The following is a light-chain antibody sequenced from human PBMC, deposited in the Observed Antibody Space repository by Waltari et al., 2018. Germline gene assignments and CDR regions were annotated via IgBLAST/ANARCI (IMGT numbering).Light chain of an antibody. Sequence: DIVMTQSPDSLAVSLGERATINCKSSQSVLSSSDNKNYLVWYQQKPGQPPKLFIYWSSTRESGVPDRFSGSGSGTDFALTISSLQAEDVAVYYCQHYYTSPPTFGGGTKVEIK. CDR1: QSVLSSSDNKNY. V-gene: IGKV4-1*01. CDR2: WSS. J-gene: IGKJ4*01. CDR3: QHYYTSPPT.